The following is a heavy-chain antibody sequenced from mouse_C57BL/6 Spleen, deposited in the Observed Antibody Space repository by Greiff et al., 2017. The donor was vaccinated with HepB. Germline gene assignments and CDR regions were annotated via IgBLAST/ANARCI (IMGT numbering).Heavy chain of an antibody. CDR3: ARDAGLGFDY. J-gene: IGHJ2*01. V-gene: IGHV7-1*01. CDR2: SRNKANDYTT. CDR1: GFTFSDFY. Sequence: EVQGVESGGGLVQSGRSLRLSCATSGFTFSDFYMEWVRQAPGKGLEWIAASRNKANDYTTEYSASVKGRFIVSRDTSQSILYLQMNALRAEDTAIYYCARDAGLGFDYWGQGTTLTVSS. D-gene: IGHD4-1*01.